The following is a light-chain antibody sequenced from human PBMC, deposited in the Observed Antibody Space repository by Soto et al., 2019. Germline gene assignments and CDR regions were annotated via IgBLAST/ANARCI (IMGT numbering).Light chain of an antibody. V-gene: IGKV3-20*01. CDR3: QQYASSPLT. CDR1: QSITQSF. CDR2: GAS. J-gene: IGKJ4*01. Sequence: ESVLTQSAGTLSMSPGERATLSCRASQSITQSFLAWYQQRPGQSPRLLIYGASNRAAGIPGRFSGSGSGTDFSLTISRLEPEDFAVYYCQQYASSPLTFGGGTKVDIK.